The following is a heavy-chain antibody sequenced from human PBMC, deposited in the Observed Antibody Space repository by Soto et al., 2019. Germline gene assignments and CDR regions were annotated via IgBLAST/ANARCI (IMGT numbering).Heavy chain of an antibody. J-gene: IGHJ3*02. CDR2: ISPYNGRT. CDR1: GYSFTSKS. Sequence: QAQLVQSGAEVKKPGASVTISCKASGYSFTSKSLIWVRQAPGHGLEWLGWISPYNGRTEYADHVQGRVTMTRDTSTSTAHMELRSLRSDDTAVYYCARDRYGGNCCDAFEIWGQGTMVTVSS. D-gene: IGHD2-21*01. V-gene: IGHV1-18*01. CDR3: ARDRYGGNCCDAFEI.